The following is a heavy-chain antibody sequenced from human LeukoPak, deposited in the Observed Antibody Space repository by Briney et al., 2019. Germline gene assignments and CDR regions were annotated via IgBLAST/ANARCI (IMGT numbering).Heavy chain of an antibody. J-gene: IGHJ6*03. CDR2: IVVGSGNT. Sequence: ASVKVSCKASGFTFTSSAVQWVRQARGQRLEWIGWIVVGSGNTNYAQRFQERVTITRDMSTSTAYMELSSLRSEDTAVYYCAASGYYYGGYYYYYYMDVWGKGTTVTVSS. D-gene: IGHD3-22*01. CDR3: AASGYYYGGYYYYYYMDV. CDR1: GFTFTSSA. V-gene: IGHV1-58*01.